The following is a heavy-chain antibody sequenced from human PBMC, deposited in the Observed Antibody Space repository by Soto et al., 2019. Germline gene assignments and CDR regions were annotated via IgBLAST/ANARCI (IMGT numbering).Heavy chain of an antibody. V-gene: IGHV4-34*01. CDR1: GGSFSGYY. J-gene: IGHJ3*02. CDR3: ASQLDFDAFDS. CDR2: INHSGST. Sequence: PSETLSLTCAVYGGSFSGYYWSWIRQPPGKGPEWIGEINHSGSTNYNPSLKSRVTISVDTSKNQFSLKLSSVTAADTAVYYCASQLDFDAFDSWGQGTMVTVSS. D-gene: IGHD1-1*01.